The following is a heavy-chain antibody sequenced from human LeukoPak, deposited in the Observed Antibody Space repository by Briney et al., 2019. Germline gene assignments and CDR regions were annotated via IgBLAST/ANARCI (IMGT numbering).Heavy chain of an antibody. CDR2: ISISGDTT. J-gene: IGHJ2*01. D-gene: IGHD1-26*01. CDR3: AKDRTVGASYWYFDL. CDR1: GFTFSSHA. V-gene: IGHV3-23*01. Sequence: GGSLRLSCGASGFTFSSHAMTWVRQAPGKGLEWVSAISISGDTTYYADSVKGRFTIPRDSSKNTLFLHMNTLRAEDTAIYYCAKDRTVGASYWYFDLWGRGTLVTVSS.